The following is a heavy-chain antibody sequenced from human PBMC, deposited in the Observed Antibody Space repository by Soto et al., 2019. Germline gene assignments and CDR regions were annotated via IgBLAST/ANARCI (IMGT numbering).Heavy chain of an antibody. D-gene: IGHD3-22*01. CDR1: GYTFTSYG. CDR3: ARGYYDSSGYYPAEYFQH. CDR2: ISAYNGNT. V-gene: IGHV1-18*01. J-gene: IGHJ1*01. Sequence: EASVKVSCKASGYTFTSYGISWVRQAPGQGLEWMGWISAYNGNTNYAQKLQGRVTMTTDTSTSTAYMELRSLRSDDTAVYYCARGYYDSSGYYPAEYFQHWGQGTLVTVSS.